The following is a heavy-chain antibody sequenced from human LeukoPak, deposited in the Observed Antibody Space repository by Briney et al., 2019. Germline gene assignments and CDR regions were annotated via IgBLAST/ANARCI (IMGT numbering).Heavy chain of an antibody. D-gene: IGHD6-6*01. V-gene: IGHV3-11*01. CDR1: GFTFSDFY. CDR2: ITTSGSNI. CDR3: ATSPGHSSSVGDIRFDY. J-gene: IGHJ4*02. Sequence: GGSLRLSCAASGFTFSDFYMTWIRQAPGKGLEWVSYITTSGSNIYSADSVKGRFTISRDSAKNSLYLQMNSLRAEDTAVYYCATSPGHSSSVGDIRFDYWGQGTLVTVSS.